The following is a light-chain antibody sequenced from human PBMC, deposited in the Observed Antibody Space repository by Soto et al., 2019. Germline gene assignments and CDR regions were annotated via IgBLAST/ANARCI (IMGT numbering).Light chain of an antibody. Sequence: QSVLAQPASVSGSPGQSITISCTGTSSDVGGYNYVSWYQQHPGKAPKLMIYDVSNRPSGVSNRFSGSKSGNTASLTISGLQAEDEADYYCSSYTSSSTYVFGTVTKATV. J-gene: IGLJ1*01. CDR3: SSYTSSSTYV. CDR1: SSDVGGYNY. CDR2: DVS. V-gene: IGLV2-14*01.